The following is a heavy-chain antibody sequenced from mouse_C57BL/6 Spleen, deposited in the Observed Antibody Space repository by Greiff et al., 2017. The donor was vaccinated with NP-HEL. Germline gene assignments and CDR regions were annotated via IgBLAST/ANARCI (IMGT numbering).Heavy chain of an antibody. CDR1: GYTFTSYG. V-gene: IGHV1-81*01. J-gene: IGHJ4*01. Sequence: VQLQQSGAELARPGASVKLSCKASGYTFTSYGISWVKQRTGQGLEWIGEIYPRSGNTYYNEKFKGKATLTADKSSSTAYMGLRSLTSEDSAVYFCARPLLYAMDYWGQGTSVTVSS. CDR2: IYPRSGNT. CDR3: ARPLLYAMDY.